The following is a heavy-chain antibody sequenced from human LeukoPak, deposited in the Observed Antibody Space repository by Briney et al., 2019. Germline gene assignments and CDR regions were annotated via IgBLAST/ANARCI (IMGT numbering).Heavy chain of an antibody. J-gene: IGHJ4*02. V-gene: IGHV3-30-3*01. CDR2: ISYDGSNK. Sequence: GGSLRLSCAASGFTLSSYAMHWVRQAPGKGLEWVAVISYDGSNKYYADSVKGRFTISRDNSKNTLSLQLRSLRAEDTAVYYCAKDLSYTSGASDHWGQGTLVTVSS. CDR1: GFTLSSYA. CDR3: AKDLSYTSGASDH. D-gene: IGHD6-19*01.